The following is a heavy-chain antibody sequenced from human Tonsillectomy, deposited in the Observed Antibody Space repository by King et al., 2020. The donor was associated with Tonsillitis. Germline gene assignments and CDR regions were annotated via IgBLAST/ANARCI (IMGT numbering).Heavy chain of an antibody. CDR2: IIPILGIA. CDR1: GGTFSSYA. V-gene: IGHV1-69*09. CDR3: AREEALGLELLRRWYFDL. D-gene: IGHD1-7*01. Sequence: QLVQSGAEVKKPGSSVKVSCKASGGTFSSYAISWVRQAPGQGLEWMGRIIPILGIANYAQKFQGRVTITADKSTSTAYMELSSLRSEDTAVYYCAREEALGLELLRRWYFDLWGRGTLVTVSS. J-gene: IGHJ2*01.